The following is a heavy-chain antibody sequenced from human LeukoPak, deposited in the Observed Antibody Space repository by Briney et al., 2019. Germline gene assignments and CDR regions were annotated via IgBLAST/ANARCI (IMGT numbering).Heavy chain of an antibody. Sequence: SVKISCNASGGTFSSYAISWVRQATGQGLEWIGGIIPIFGTANYAQKFQGRVTITADESTSTAYMELSSLRSEDTAVYYCARGFYGDYRGINLNYFDYWGQGTLVTVSS. D-gene: IGHD4-17*01. CDR2: IIPIFGTA. V-gene: IGHV1-69*13. CDR1: GGTFSSYA. J-gene: IGHJ4*02. CDR3: ARGFYGDYRGINLNYFDY.